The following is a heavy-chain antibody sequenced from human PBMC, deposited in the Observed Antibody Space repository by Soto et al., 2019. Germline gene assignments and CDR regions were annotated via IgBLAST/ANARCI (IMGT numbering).Heavy chain of an antibody. V-gene: IGHV3-30*18. CDR3: AKDRQYQLPPHQLDY. CDR1: GFTFSSFG. J-gene: IGHJ4*02. CDR2: ISYDGSNE. D-gene: IGHD2-2*01. Sequence: PGGSLRLSCAASGFTFSSFGIHWVRQAPGKGLEWVAVISYDGSNEYYADSVKGRFTISRDNSKNTLYLQMNSLRAEDTAVYYCAKDRQYQLPPHQLDYWGQGTLVTVSS.